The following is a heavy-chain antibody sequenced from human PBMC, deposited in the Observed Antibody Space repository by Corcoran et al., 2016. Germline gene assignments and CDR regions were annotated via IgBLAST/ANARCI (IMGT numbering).Heavy chain of an antibody. CDR1: GYTFTNYG. D-gene: IGHD6-19*01. CDR2: ISGYNGDT. V-gene: IGHV1-18*01. J-gene: IGHJ5*02. Sequence: QIQLVQSGTEVKKSGASVKLSCKASGYTFTNYGVSWVRQAPGQGLEWMGWISGYNGDTKYAQKVQGRIIMTTDRSTSTAYMELKSLRSDDTAIYYCAGEDRAVAGGEVGWFDPWGQGTLVTVSS. CDR3: AGEDRAVAGGEVGWFDP.